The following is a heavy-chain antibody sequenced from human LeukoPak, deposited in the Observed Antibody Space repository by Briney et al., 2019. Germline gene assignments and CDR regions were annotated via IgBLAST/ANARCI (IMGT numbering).Heavy chain of an antibody. CDR3: AKDGDVLGFLEWFNFDY. CDR2: IRYDGRNK. V-gene: IGHV3-30*02. Sequence: GGSLRLSCAAAGLTFSNYGMHWVRQAPGKGLQWVAYIRYDGRNKYSADSVKGRFTIYRDNSKSTLYLQMNSLRPEDTAVYYCAKDGDVLGFLEWFNFDYWGQGTLVTVSS. J-gene: IGHJ4*02. CDR1: GLTFSNYG. D-gene: IGHD3-3*02.